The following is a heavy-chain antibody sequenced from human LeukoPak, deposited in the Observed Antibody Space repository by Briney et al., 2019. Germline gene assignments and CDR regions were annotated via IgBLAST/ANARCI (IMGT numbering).Heavy chain of an antibody. D-gene: IGHD6-19*01. J-gene: IGHJ4*02. CDR2: IYTSGRT. CDR3: VRGHNSGWSDFDY. Sequence: TSSQTLSLTCTVSGASISSGNSYWRWIRQPAGKGLEWIGRIYTSGRTNLNPALKSRVTLSLDTSKNQSSLNLTAVAAADTAVYYCVRGHNSGWSDFDYWGRGTLVTVSS. V-gene: IGHV4-61*02. CDR1: GASISSGNSY.